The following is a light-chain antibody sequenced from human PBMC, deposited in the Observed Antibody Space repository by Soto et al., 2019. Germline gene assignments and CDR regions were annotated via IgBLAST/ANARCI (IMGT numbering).Light chain of an antibody. CDR1: QGIGNY. Sequence: DIQMTQSPSSLSASVGDRVTITCRASQGIGNYLAWYQQKPGKVPRLLIFASATLHSGVPSRFSGVGSGTDFTITITSLQPEDVATNYCQKYNGAPHTFGPGTKVDIK. V-gene: IGKV1-27*01. CDR3: QKYNGAPHT. CDR2: ASA. J-gene: IGKJ3*01.